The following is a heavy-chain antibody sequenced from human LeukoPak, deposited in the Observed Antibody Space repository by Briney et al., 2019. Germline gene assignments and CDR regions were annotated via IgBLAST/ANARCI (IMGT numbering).Heavy chain of an antibody. CDR2: MYSGGST. V-gene: IGHV3-53*04. Sequence: PGGSLRLSCAVSGFTVSSNYMSWVRQAPGKGLEWVSVMYSGGSTYYADSVEGRFTISRHNSKNTLYLEINSLRPDDTAVYYCARGGGDYNPFDYWGQGTLVTVSS. J-gene: IGHJ4*02. CDR1: GFTVSSNY. CDR3: ARGGGDYNPFDY. D-gene: IGHD4-17*01.